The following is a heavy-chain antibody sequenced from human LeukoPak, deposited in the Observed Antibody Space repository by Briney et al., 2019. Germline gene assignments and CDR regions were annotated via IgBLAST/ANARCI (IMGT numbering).Heavy chain of an antibody. J-gene: IGHJ4*02. CDR3: AKETSSWPYYFDY. V-gene: IGHV3-9*03. CDR2: ISWNSGTI. D-gene: IGHD6-13*01. CDR1: GFTFDDYA. Sequence: PGGSLRLSCAASGFTFDDYAMYWVRQAPGKGLEWVSSISWNSGTIGYADSVKGRFTISRDNAKNSLYLQMNSLRAEDMALYYCAKETSSWPYYFDYWGQGTLVTVSS.